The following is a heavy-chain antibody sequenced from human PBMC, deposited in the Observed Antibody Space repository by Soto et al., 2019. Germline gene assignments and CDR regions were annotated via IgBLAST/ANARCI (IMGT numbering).Heavy chain of an antibody. CDR2: INPNSGGT. Sequence: GASVKVSCKASGYTFTGYYMHWVRQAPGQGLEWMGWINPNSGGTNYAQKFQGRVTMTRDTSISTAYMELSRLRSDDTAVYYCARHRYDSSTHYYYYGMDVWGQGTTVTVSS. D-gene: IGHD3-22*01. CDR3: ARHRYDSSTHYYYYGMDV. V-gene: IGHV1-2*02. J-gene: IGHJ6*02. CDR1: GYTFTGYY.